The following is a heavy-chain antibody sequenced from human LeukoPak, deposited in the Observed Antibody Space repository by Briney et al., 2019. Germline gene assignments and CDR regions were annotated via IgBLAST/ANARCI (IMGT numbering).Heavy chain of an antibody. Sequence: SVKVSCKASGGTFSSYAISWVRQAPGQGLEWMGGIIPIFGTANYAQKFQGRVTITADESTSTAYMELSSLTSEDTAVYYCARRPLYCSSTSCYYYYGMDVWGQGTTVTVSS. CDR2: IIPIFGTA. J-gene: IGHJ6*02. D-gene: IGHD2-2*01. V-gene: IGHV1-69*13. CDR1: GGTFSSYA. CDR3: ARRPLYCSSTSCYYYYGMDV.